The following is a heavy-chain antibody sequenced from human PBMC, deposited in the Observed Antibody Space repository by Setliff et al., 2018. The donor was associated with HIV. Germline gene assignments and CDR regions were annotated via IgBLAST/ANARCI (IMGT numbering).Heavy chain of an antibody. V-gene: IGHV1-46*01. CDR1: GYAFTSFQ. CDR2: IVPSSGDT. Sequence: GASVKVSCKTSGYAFTSFQLHWVRQAPGQGLEWLGGIVPSSGDTNYAQKFRGRVTMTGDTSTNTLYMELSSLRSDDTATYYCARVPSGAAGLVRAGFYFWGQGTLVTVSS. J-gene: IGHJ4*01. D-gene: IGHD6-25*01. CDR3: ARVPSGAAGLVRAGFYF.